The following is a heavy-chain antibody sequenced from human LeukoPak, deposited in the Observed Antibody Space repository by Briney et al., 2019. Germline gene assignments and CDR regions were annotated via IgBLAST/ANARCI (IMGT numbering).Heavy chain of an antibody. V-gene: IGHV3-23*01. CDR3: AKTYSSSRAHYYYYYYMDV. CDR2: ISGSGDTT. D-gene: IGHD6-13*01. CDR1: GFTFSSYD. Sequence: PGGSLRLSCAASGFTFSSYDMSWVRQAPGKGLEWVSGISGSGDTTYYADSVKVRFTISRDNSKNTLYLQMNSLRAEDTAVYYCAKTYSSSRAHYYYYYYMDVWGKGTTVTISS. J-gene: IGHJ6*03.